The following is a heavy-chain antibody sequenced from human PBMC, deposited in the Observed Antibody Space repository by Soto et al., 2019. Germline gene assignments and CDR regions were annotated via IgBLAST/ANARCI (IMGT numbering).Heavy chain of an antibody. D-gene: IGHD3-10*01. V-gene: IGHV3-74*01. CDR3: ARVTTGWFGYDY. CDR1: GFTFSSSW. CDR2: INSGATTT. Sequence: EVQLVESGGGLVQPGGSLRLSCAASGFTFSSSWMHWVRQGPGKGLVWVSRINSGATTTNYADSVKGRFTISRDNAKNTLYLQMYSLTAEDTAVYYCARVTTGWFGYDYWGQGTLVTVSS. J-gene: IGHJ4*02.